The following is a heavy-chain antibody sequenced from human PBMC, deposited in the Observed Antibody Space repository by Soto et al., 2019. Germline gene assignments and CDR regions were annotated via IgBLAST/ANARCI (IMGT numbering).Heavy chain of an antibody. CDR2: ISYDGSNK. D-gene: IGHD2-2*01. V-gene: IGHV3-30-3*01. CDR3: ARGYCTSTTCPGGY. Sequence: LRLSCVASGFTFSSYPMHWVRQAPGKGLEWVAVISYDGSNKYYADSVKGRFTISRDNSKNTLYLQMNSLRAEDTAVYYCARGYCTSTTCPGGYWGQGALVTVSS. CDR1: GFTFSSYP. J-gene: IGHJ4*02.